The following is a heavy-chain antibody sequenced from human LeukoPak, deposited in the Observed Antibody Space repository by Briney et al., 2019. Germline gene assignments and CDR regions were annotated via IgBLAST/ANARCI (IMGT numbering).Heavy chain of an antibody. CDR3: ASPAVYSSSWYYFDY. J-gene: IGHJ4*02. V-gene: IGHV3-30*03. CDR2: ISYDGSSK. CDR1: GFTFSSFG. Sequence: GRSLRLSCAASGFTFSSFGMHWVRQAPGKGLEWVAVISYDGSSKYYADSVKGRFTISRDNSKNTLYLQMNSLRAEDTAVYYCASPAVYSSSWYYFDYWGQGTLVTVSS. D-gene: IGHD6-13*01.